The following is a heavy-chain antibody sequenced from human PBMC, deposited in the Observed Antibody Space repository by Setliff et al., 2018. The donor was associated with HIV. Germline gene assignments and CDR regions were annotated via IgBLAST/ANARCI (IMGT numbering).Heavy chain of an antibody. Sequence: SETLSLTCTVSGGSISSSSYYWGWIRQPPGKGLEWIGSIYYSGSTYYNPSFKSRVTISVDTSKNQFSLKLSSVTAADTAVYYCASPASGGSSGQYHYWGQGTLVTVSS. J-gene: IGHJ4*02. CDR3: ASPASGGSSGQYHY. CDR1: GGSISSSSYY. D-gene: IGHD6-19*01. V-gene: IGHV4-39*01. CDR2: IYYSGST.